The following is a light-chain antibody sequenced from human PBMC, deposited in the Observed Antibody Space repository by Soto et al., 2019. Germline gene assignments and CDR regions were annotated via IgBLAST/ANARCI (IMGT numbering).Light chain of an antibody. J-gene: IGKJ4*01. CDR1: QSVSSY. Sequence: EFVLTQSPATLSLSPGERATLSCRASQSVSSYLAWYQQKPGQAPRLLIYDASNRATGIPARFSGTGSGTDFTLTINNLEPEDFAIYYCQQYNHWPRMLSFGGGTKVELK. V-gene: IGKV3-11*01. CDR2: DAS. CDR3: QQYNHWPRMLS.